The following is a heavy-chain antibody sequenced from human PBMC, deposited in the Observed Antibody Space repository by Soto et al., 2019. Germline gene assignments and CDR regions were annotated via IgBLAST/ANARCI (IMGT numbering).Heavy chain of an antibody. CDR1: GYSFTSYW. D-gene: IGHD2-15*01. V-gene: IGHV5-51*01. CDR2: IYPGDSDT. J-gene: IGHJ4*02. Sequence: GESLKISCKGSGYSFTSYWIGWVRQMPGKGLEWIVFIYPGDSDTRYSPSFQGQVTISAYKSISTAYLQWSSLKASDTAMYYCARLGPIVVALDYWGQGTLVTVS. CDR3: ARLGPIVVALDY.